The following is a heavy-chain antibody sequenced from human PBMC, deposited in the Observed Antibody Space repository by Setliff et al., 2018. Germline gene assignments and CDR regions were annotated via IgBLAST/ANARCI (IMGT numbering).Heavy chain of an antibody. CDR2: IYHGGNT. V-gene: IGHV4-4*02. Sequence: PSETLSLTCTVSGGSVSSSSWWTWVRQPPGKGLEWIGQIYHGGNTRYNPSLKSRLTMSIDKSKNQFSLKLNSVTGADTAVYYCARMSGFQYVDVWGKGTTVTVSS. J-gene: IGHJ6*03. CDR1: GGSVSSSSW. CDR3: ARMSGFQYVDV. D-gene: IGHD3-3*01.